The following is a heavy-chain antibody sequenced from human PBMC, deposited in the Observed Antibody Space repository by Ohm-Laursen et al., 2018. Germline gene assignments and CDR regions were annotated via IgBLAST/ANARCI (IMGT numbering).Heavy chain of an antibody. Sequence: SLRLSCSASGFTFSSYWMSWVRKPPGKGLEWVANINKDESEKYYMDSVKGRFTISKDNAKNSLYLQMNSLKFEDTAVYYCARGSEGPSPPYWGQGTLVTVSS. CDR2: INKDESEK. CDR1: GFTFSSYW. V-gene: IGHV3-7*01. CDR3: ARGSEGPSPPY. J-gene: IGHJ4*02.